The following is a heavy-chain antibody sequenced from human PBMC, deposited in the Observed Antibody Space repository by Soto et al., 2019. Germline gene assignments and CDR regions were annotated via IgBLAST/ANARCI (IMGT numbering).Heavy chain of an antibody. CDR3: AVGELSLSPDY. CDR1: GGSISSSSYY. Sequence: PSEILSLTCTVSGGSISSSSYYWGWIRQPPGKGLEWIGYIYYSGSTYYNPSLKSRVTISVDTSKNQFSLKLSSVTAADTAVYYCAVGELSLSPDYWGQGTLVTVSS. CDR2: IYYSGST. V-gene: IGHV4-31*03. J-gene: IGHJ4*02. D-gene: IGHD3-16*02.